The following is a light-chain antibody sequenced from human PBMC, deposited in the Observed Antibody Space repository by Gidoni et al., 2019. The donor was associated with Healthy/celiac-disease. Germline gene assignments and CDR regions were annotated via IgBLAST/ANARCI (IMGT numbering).Light chain of an antibody. Sequence: DIVMTQSPLSLPVTPGEPASISCRSSPSLLHSNGYNYLDWYLQKPGQSPQLLIYLGSNRASGVPDRFSGSGSGTDFTLKISRVEAEDVGVYYCMQALQTPITFXPGTKVDIK. CDR3: MQALQTPIT. V-gene: IGKV2-28*01. CDR2: LGS. CDR1: PSLLHSNGYNY. J-gene: IGKJ3*01.